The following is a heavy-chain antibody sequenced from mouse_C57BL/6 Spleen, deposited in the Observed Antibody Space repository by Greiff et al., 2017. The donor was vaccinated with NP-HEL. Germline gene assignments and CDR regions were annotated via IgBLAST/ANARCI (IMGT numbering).Heavy chain of an antibody. J-gene: IGHJ3*01. CDR3: TRPMVTGPFAY. V-gene: IGHV1-15*01. Sequence: VKLQESGAELVRPGASVTLSCKASGYTFTDYEMHWVKQTPVHGLEWIGAIDPETGGTAYNQKFKGKAILTADKSSSTAYMELRSLTSEDSAVYYCTRPMVTGPFAYWGQGTLVTVSA. D-gene: IGHD2-2*01. CDR2: IDPETGGT. CDR1: GYTFTDYE.